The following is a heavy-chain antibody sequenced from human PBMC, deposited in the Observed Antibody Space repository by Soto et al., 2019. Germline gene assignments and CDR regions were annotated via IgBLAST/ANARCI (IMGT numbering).Heavy chain of an antibody. J-gene: IGHJ6*02. V-gene: IGHV1-2*04. CDR1: GYTFTGYY. Sequence: ASVKVSCKASGYTFTGYYMHWVRQAPGQGLEWMGWINPDSGGTNYAQKFQGWVTMTRDTSISTAYMELSRLRSDDTAVYYCARGNYDTVPRYYGMDVWGQGTTVTVSS. CDR2: INPDSGGT. CDR3: ARGNYDTVPRYYGMDV. D-gene: IGHD3-16*01.